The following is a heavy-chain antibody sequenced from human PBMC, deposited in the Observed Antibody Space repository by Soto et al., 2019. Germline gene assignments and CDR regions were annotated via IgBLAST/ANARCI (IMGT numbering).Heavy chain of an antibody. CDR1: GCTFSSYA. CDR2: MNPNSGNT. V-gene: IGHV1-8*02. CDR3: AREKTSYGMDV. Sequence: EASVKVSCKASGCTFSSYAINWVRQATGQGLEWMGWMNPNSGNTGYAQKFQGRVTMTRNTSISTAYMELSSLRSEDTAVYYCAREKTSYGMDVWGQGTTVTVSS. J-gene: IGHJ6*02.